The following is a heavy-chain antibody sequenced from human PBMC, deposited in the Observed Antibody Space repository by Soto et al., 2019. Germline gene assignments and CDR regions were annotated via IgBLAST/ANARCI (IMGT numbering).Heavy chain of an antibody. CDR2: INHSGST. CDR1: GGSFSGYY. CDR3: ARGRESRSWAAFDY. J-gene: IGHJ4*02. V-gene: IGHV4-34*01. Sequence: SETLSLTCAVYGGSFSGYYWSWIRQPPGKGLEWIGEINHSGSTNYNPSLKSRVTISVDTSKNQFSLKLSSVTAADTAVYYCARGRESRSWAAFDYWGQGTLVTVSS. D-gene: IGHD6-13*01.